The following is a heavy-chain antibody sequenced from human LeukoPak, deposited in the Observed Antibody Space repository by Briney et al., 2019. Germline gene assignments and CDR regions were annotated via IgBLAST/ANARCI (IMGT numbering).Heavy chain of an antibody. Sequence: APVKVSCKASGYSFTSHYMHWVRQAPGQGLEWMGLINPSGSATRYVQSFQGRVTMTRDLSTSTDYMELSSLRSDDTAVYYCARGYFDNWFDPWGQGTLVTVSS. D-gene: IGHD2/OR15-2a*01. CDR3: ARGYFDNWFDP. CDR1: GYSFTSHY. V-gene: IGHV1-46*01. CDR2: INPSGSAT. J-gene: IGHJ5*02.